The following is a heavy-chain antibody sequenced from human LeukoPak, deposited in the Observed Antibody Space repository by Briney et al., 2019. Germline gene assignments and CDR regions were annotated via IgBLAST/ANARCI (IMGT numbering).Heavy chain of an antibody. J-gene: IGHJ3*02. CDR3: ARDRPVADAFDI. CDR1: GFTFSSYS. Sequence: GGSLRLSCAASGFTFSSYSMNWVRQAPGKGLEWVSSISSSSSYIYYADSVKGRFTISRDNAKNSLYLRMNSLRAEDTAVYYCARDRPVADAFDIWGQGTMVTVSS. CDR2: ISSSSSYI. V-gene: IGHV3-21*01. D-gene: IGHD6-19*01.